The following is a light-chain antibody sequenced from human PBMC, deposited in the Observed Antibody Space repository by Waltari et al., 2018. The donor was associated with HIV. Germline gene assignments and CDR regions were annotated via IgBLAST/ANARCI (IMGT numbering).Light chain of an antibody. CDR3: AAWDASLSRWV. CDR2: RND. CDR1: SSNIGSNT. J-gene: IGLJ3*02. V-gene: IGLV1-47*01. Sequence: QSVLTQPPSASGNPGQWVVISCAGISSNIGSNTVSWFHPLPGTAPTFIIYRNDQRPSGVPDRFSGSKSGTSASLAIRGLRSEDEADYYCAAWDASLSRWVFGGGTKLTVL.